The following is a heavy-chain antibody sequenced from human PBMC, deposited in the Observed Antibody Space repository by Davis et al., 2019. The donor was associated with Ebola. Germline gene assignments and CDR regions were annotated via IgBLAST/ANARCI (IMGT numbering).Heavy chain of an antibody. J-gene: IGHJ6*02. CDR1: GGSFSGYY. CDR3: ARVDWLYYGMDV. Sequence: MPSETLSLTCAVYGGSFSGYYWSWIRQPPGKGLEWMGEINHSGSTNYNPSLKSRVTISVDTSKNQFSLKLSSVTAADTAVYYCARVDWLYYGMDVWGQGTTVTVSS. V-gene: IGHV4-34*01. D-gene: IGHD3-9*01. CDR2: INHSGST.